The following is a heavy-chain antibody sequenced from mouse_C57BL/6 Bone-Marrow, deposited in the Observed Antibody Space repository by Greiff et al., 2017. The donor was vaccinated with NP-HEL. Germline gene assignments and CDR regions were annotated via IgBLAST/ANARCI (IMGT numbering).Heavy chain of an antibody. Sequence: VQLQQSGAELVRPGTSVKVSYKASGYAFTNYLIEWVKQRPGQGLEWIGVINPGSGGTNYNEKFKGKATLTADKSSSTAYMQLSSLTSEDSAVCFCARRGFDYWGQGTTLTVSS. J-gene: IGHJ2*01. V-gene: IGHV1-54*01. CDR3: ARRGFDY. CDR1: GYAFTNYL. CDR2: INPGSGGT.